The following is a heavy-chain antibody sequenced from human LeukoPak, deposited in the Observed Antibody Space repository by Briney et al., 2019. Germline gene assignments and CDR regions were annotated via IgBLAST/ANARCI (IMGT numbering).Heavy chain of an antibody. CDR2: ISYDGSNK. CDR3: ARDMSVGIFDY. J-gene: IGHJ4*02. Sequence: GGSLRLSCAASGFTFSSHAMHWVRQAPGKGLQWVAVISYDGSNKYYADSVKGRFTISRDNSKNTLYLQMNSLRAEDTAVYYCARDMSVGIFDYWGQGTLVTVSS. D-gene: IGHD2-15*01. CDR1: GFTFSSHA. V-gene: IGHV3-30-3*01.